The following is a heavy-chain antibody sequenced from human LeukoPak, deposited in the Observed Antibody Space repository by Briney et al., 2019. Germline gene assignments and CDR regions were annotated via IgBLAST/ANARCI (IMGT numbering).Heavy chain of an antibody. D-gene: IGHD2-2*01. J-gene: IGHJ6*03. CDR1: GFTFSSYG. V-gene: IGHV3-30*02. CDR2: IRYDGSNK. CDR3: ARGGYCSSTSCSKYYYYYYMDV. Sequence: GSLRLSCAASGFTFSSYGMHWVRQAPGKGLEWVAFIRYDGSNKYYTDSVKGRFTISRDNSKNTLYLQMNSLRAEDTAVYYCARGGYCSSTSCSKYYYYYYMDVWGKGTTVTISS.